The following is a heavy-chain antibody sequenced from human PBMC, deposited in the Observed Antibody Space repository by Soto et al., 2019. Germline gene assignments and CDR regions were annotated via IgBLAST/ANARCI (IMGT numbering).Heavy chain of an antibody. CDR1: GGIFSTYA. J-gene: IGHJ4*02. V-gene: IGHV1-69*01. Sequence: QVQLVQSGAEVKKPGSSVKVSCKASGGIFSTYAISWLRQAPGQGLEWMGGIIPPFGTPNYAQRFQGSVTITADEATSTAYMELSRLRSEDTAVYYCARDRDDYGSGNYYNRIDFWGQGTLVTVSS. D-gene: IGHD3-10*01. CDR3: ARDRDDYGSGNYYNRIDF. CDR2: IIPPFGTP.